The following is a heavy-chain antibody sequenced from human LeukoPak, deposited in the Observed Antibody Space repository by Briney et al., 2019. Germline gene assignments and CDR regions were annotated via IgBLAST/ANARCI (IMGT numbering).Heavy chain of an antibody. D-gene: IGHD4-11*01. J-gene: IGHJ4*02. CDR1: GFTRGSHD. CDR3: VREARGFHYTYFVY. V-gene: IGHV3-13*01. Sequence: GGSLRLYCTASGFTRGSHDMHWVRQTTGVGLEWVASVASGFQTFYAGSVKGRFTVSREDANNSLYLQMNSLRTGDTAVYYCVREARGFHYTYFVYWGQGTLVTVSS. CDR2: VASGFQT.